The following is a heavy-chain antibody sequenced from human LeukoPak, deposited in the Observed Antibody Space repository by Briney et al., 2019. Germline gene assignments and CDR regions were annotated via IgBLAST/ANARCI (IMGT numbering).Heavy chain of an antibody. CDR1: GYTFTSYG. CDR2: ISAYNGNT. J-gene: IGHJ6*01. D-gene: IGHD2-2*01. Sequence: ASVKVSCKASGYTFTSYGISWVRQAPGQGLEWMGWISAYNGNTNYAQKLQGRVTITTDTSTSTAYMELRSLRSDDTAVYYCARNVLVPAEFYYYYGWTAGGQGTTFTVSS. CDR3: ARNVLVPAEFYYYYGWTA. V-gene: IGHV1-18*01.